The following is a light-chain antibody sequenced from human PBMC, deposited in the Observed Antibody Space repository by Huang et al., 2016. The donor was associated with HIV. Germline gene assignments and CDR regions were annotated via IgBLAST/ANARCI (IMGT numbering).Light chain of an antibody. V-gene: IGKV3-15*01. CDR1: ESVSSR. CDR3: QQSYSIPWT. CDR2: GAS. Sequence: EIVMTQSPATLSVSPGERATLSCRASESVSSRLAWYQQKPGQSPRLLIFGASTRAAGVPVRFSGSGSGTNFSLTITNLQSEDFAVYYCQQSYSIPWTFGQGTRVEI. J-gene: IGKJ1*01.